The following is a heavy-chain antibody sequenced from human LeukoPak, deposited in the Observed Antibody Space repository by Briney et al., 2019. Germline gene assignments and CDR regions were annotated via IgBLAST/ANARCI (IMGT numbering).Heavy chain of an antibody. Sequence: GGSLRLSCAASGFTFRSYGMHWVRQAPGKGLEWVAVISYDGSNKYYGDSVKGRFTISRDNSKNTLYLEMNSLRAEDTAVYYCARDYDILTGYYSNAFDIWGQGTMVTVSS. V-gene: IGHV3-30*03. CDR3: ARDYDILTGYYSNAFDI. CDR1: GFTFRSYG. J-gene: IGHJ3*02. CDR2: ISYDGSNK. D-gene: IGHD3-9*01.